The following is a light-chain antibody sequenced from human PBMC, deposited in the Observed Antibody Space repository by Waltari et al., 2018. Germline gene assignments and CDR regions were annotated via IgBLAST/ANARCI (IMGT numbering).Light chain of an antibody. J-gene: IGLJ3*02. CDR2: NVD. CDR1: SSYVGGYNY. Sequence: QSALTQPASVSGSPGQSITISCTGTSSYVGGYNYVSRYQQHPGKAPKLIIYNVDNRPSGVSNRFSGSKSGNTASLTISGLQADDEADYYCTSYARISWVFGGGTKLSVL. V-gene: IGLV2-14*03. CDR3: TSYARISWV.